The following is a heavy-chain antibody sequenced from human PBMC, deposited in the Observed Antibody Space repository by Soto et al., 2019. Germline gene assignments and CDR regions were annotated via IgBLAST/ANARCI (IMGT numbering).Heavy chain of an antibody. D-gene: IGHD3-16*01. CDR2: ISGSGGST. J-gene: IGHJ3*02. V-gene: IGHV3-23*01. CDR1: GFTFSSYA. Sequence: EVQLLESGGGLVQPGGSLRLSCAASGFTFSSYAMSWVRQAPGKGLEWVSAISGSGGSTYYADSVKGRFTISRDNSKTTLYLQMNSLRAEDTAVYYCAKGLTGGNDAFDIWGQGTMVTVSS. CDR3: AKGLTGGNDAFDI.